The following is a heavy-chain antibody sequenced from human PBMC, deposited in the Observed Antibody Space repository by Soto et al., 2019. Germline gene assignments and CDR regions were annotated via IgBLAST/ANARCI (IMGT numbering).Heavy chain of an antibody. D-gene: IGHD2-2*01. V-gene: IGHV4-38-2*01. CDR2: LYHIGST. CDR1: GYSISSGNY. CDR3: RSSTSCYDESCVDV. J-gene: IGHJ6*02. Sequence: PSETLSLTCAVSGYSISSGNYWAWIRQPPGRGLEWIGSLYHIGSTHYNTSLKSRVTIPVDTSKNHFSLELSSVTAADTAIYYCRSSTSCYDESCVDVWGQGTMVTVSS.